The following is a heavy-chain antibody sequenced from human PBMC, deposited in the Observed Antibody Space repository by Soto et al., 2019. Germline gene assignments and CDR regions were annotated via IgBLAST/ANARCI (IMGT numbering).Heavy chain of an antibody. CDR1: GFTFSSYG. CDR3: AKDTMIVVLSGESYYYGMDV. D-gene: IGHD3-22*01. CDR2: ISYDGSNK. Sequence: QVQLVESGGGVVQPGRSLRLSCAASGFTFSSYGMHWVRQAPGKGLEWVAVISYDGSNKYYADSVKGRFTISRDNSKTTLYLQMNSLRAEDTAVYYCAKDTMIVVLSGESYYYGMDVWGQGTTVTVSS. V-gene: IGHV3-30*18. J-gene: IGHJ6*02.